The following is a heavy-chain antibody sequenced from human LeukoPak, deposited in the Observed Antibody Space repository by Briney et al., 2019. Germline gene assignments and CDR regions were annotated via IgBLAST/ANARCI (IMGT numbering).Heavy chain of an antibody. J-gene: IGHJ6*03. D-gene: IGHD3-10*01. Sequence: PGGSLRLSCAASGFTFSGYAMHWVRQAPGKGLEWVAVISYDGSNKYYADSVKGRFTISRDNARNTLFLQMNSLRVEDTAVYFCARESGDYGSADMPGYYYYMDVWAKGTTVIVSS. CDR2: ISYDGSNK. CDR3: ARESGDYGSADMPGYYYYMDV. V-gene: IGHV3-30*04. CDR1: GFTFSGYA.